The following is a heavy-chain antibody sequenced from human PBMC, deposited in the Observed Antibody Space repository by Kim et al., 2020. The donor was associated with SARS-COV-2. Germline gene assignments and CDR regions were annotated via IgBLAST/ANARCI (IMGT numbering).Heavy chain of an antibody. Sequence: GGSLRLSCAASGFTFGNAWMHWVRQAPGKGLEWVSRIKSETHSGTSDYSAPVKGRVTISSDESKNTLYLQMNSLKTEDTDGYYCTTVTSYVRYFDYWGQGTLVTVSS. V-gene: IGHV3-15*01. CDR2: IKSETHSGTS. CDR1: GFTFGNAW. J-gene: IGHJ4*02. CDR3: TTVTSYVRYFDY. D-gene: IGHD3-10*02.